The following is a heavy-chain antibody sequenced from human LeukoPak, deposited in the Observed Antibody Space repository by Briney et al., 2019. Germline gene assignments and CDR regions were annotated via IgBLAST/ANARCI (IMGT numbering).Heavy chain of an antibody. J-gene: IGHJ3*02. CDR1: GGSISGRRYY. V-gene: IGHV4-39*01. CDR3: ARHQKGSEAFDI. CDR2: IHYDGAT. Sequence: SETLSLTCSVSGGSISGRRYYWGWIRQPPGRGLEWIGSIHYDGATYYNPSLKSRVTMSVDTSKNQFSLKLSSVTAADTAVYYCARHQKGSEAFDIWGQGTMVTVSS.